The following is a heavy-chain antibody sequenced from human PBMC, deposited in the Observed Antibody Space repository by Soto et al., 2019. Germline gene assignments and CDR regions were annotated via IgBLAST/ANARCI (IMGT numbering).Heavy chain of an antibody. J-gene: IGHJ4*02. D-gene: IGHD6-19*01. V-gene: IGHV3-23*01. CDR3: AKEGQWLGAQFGY. CDR1: GFTFSSSA. CDR2: SSASGGST. Sequence: GGSLRLSCTASGFTFSSSAMSWIRQAPGKGLEWVSISSASGGSTYHADSVKGRVSISRNNSKNTLYLQMTRLRTEDTAVYYCAKEGQWLGAQFGYWGQGALVTVSS.